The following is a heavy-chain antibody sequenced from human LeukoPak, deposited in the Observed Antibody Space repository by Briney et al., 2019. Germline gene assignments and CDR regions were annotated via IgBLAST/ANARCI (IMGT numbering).Heavy chain of an antibody. Sequence: PSETLSLTCTVSGGSITSSNYQWGWIRQPPGKGLEWIGEINHSGSTNYNPSLKSRVTISVDTSKNQFSLKLSSVTAADTAVYYCARGSGIAAAGIRYYYYYMDVWGKGTTVTVSS. V-gene: IGHV4-39*07. CDR1: GGSITSSNYQ. CDR3: ARGSGIAAAGIRYYYYYMDV. D-gene: IGHD6-13*01. CDR2: INHSGST. J-gene: IGHJ6*03.